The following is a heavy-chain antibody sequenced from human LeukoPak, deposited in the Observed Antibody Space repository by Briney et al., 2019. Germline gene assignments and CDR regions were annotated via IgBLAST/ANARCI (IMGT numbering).Heavy chain of an antibody. D-gene: IGHD3-22*01. V-gene: IGHV4-59*08. Sequence: SETLSLTCTLSGGSITTYYWSWVRQPPGKGLEWIGYIYDTGSTNYNPSLKSRATISVDTAMTQFSLELSAVTAADTAVYYCVRHTTYYYDSSGYPRGAFDVWGQGTVVTVSS. J-gene: IGHJ3*01. CDR3: VRHTTYYYDSSGYPRGAFDV. CDR2: IYDTGST. CDR1: GGSITTYY.